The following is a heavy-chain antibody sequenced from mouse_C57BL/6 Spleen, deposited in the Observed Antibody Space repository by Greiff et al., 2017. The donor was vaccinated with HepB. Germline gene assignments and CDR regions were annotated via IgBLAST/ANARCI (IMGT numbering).Heavy chain of an antibody. CDR1: GYTFTSYW. D-gene: IGHD2-1*01. CDR2: IDPSDSYT. V-gene: IGHV1-69*01. CDR3: ARSNYNFDV. Sequence: VQLQQPGAELVMPGASVKLSCKASGYTFTSYWMHWVKQRPGQGLEWIGEIDPSDSYTNYNQKFKGKSTLTVDKSSSTAYMQLSSLTSEDSAVHYCARSNYNFDVWGTGTTVTVSS. J-gene: IGHJ1*03.